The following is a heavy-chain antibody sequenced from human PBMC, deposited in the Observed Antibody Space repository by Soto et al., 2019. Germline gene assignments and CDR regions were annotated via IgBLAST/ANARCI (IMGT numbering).Heavy chain of an antibody. J-gene: IGHJ6*02. Sequence: SETLSLTCAVYGGSFSGYYWSWIRQPPGKGLEWIGEINHSGSTNYNPYLKSRVTISVDTSKNQFSLKLSSVTAADTAVYYCARGVRRDSSGYYYYYGMDVWGQGTTVTVSS. CDR2: INHSGST. CDR3: ARGVRRDSSGYYYYYGMDV. CDR1: GGSFSGYY. V-gene: IGHV4-34*01. D-gene: IGHD3-22*01.